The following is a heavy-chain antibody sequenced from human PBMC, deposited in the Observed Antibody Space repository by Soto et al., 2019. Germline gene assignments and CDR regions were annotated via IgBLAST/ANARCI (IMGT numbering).Heavy chain of an antibody. D-gene: IGHD3-9*01. V-gene: IGHV4-34*01. CDR2: INHSGST. CDR1: GGSFSGYY. J-gene: IGHJ4*02. CDR3: ARGEVRYFDWLFLDY. Sequence: PSETLSLTCAVYGGSFSGYYWSWIRQPPGKGLEWIGEINHSGSTNYNPSLKSRVTISVDTSKNQFSLKLSSVTAADTAVYYCARGEVRYFDWLFLDYWGQGTLVTVSS.